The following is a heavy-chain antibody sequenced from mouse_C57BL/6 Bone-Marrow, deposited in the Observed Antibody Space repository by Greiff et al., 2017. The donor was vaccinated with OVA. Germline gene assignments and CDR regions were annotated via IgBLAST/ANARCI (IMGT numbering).Heavy chain of an antibody. CDR3: ARDDYDGPWFAY. V-gene: IGHV1-69*01. CDR2: IDPSDSYT. D-gene: IGHD2-4*01. J-gene: IGHJ3*01. CDR1: GYTFTSYW. Sequence: VQLQQPGAELVMPGASVKLSCKASGYTFTSYWMHWVKQRPGQGLEWIGEIDPSDSYTNYNQKFKGKSTLTVDKSSSTAYMQLSSLTSEDSAVYYCARDDYDGPWFAYWGQGTLVTVSA.